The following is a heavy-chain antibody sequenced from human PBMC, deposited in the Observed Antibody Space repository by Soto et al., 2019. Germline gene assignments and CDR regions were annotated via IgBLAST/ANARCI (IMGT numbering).Heavy chain of an antibody. CDR1: GFTFTSSA. CDR2: NVVGSGNT. J-gene: IGHJ4*02. Sequence: QMQLVQSGPEVKKPGTSVKVSCKASGFTFTSSAVQWVRQARGQRLEWIGWNVVGSGNTNYAQKFQERVTITRDMSTSTAYMELSSLRSADTAVYYCAADPNYGDYVAYFDYWGQGTLVTVSS. V-gene: IGHV1-58*01. CDR3: AADPNYGDYVAYFDY. D-gene: IGHD4-17*01.